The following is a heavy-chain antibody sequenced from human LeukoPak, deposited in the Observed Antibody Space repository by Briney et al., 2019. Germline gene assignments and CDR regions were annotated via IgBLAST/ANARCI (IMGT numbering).Heavy chain of an antibody. CDR3: AKRIQSAMATGY. CDR2: INGSGGST. D-gene: IGHD5-18*01. V-gene: IGHV3-23*01. Sequence: GGSLRLSCAASGFTLSSYAMSWVRQAPGKGLEWASDINGSGGSTYYADSVKGRFTISRDNSKNTLYLQMNGLRAEDTAVYYCAKRIQSAMATGYWGQGTLVTVSS. J-gene: IGHJ4*02. CDR1: GFTLSSYA.